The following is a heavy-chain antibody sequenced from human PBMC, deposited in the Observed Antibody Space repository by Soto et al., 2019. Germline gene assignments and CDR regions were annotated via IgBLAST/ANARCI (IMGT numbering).Heavy chain of an antibody. Sequence: LSLTCAASGFTVSSNYMSWVRQAPGKGLEWVSVIYSGGSTYYADSVKGRFTISRDNSKNTLYLQMNSLRAEDTAVYYCARSIVVVTALDYWGQGTLVTVSS. CDR2: IYSGGST. J-gene: IGHJ4*02. V-gene: IGHV3-53*01. D-gene: IGHD2-21*02. CDR3: ARSIVVVTALDY. CDR1: GFTVSSNY.